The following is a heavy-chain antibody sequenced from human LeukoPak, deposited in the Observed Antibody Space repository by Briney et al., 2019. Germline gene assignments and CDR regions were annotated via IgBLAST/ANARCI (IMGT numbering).Heavy chain of an antibody. J-gene: IGHJ4*02. CDR1: GYTFTSYD. CDR3: ASGGSSRWNYFDY. Sequence: ASVTVSCKASGYTFTSYDIHWVRRAPGQRLEWMGWMNPNSGNTGYAQKFQGRVTMTRNTSISTAYMELSSLRPEDTAEYYCASGGSSRWNYFDYWGQGTLVTVSS. CDR2: MNPNSGNT. D-gene: IGHD6-13*01. V-gene: IGHV1-8*01.